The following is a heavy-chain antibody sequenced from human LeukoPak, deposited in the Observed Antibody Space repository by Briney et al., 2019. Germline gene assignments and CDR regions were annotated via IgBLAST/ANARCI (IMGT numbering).Heavy chain of an antibody. CDR2: IYYSGST. CDR3: ARGRYDFWSGYHTHFDY. J-gene: IGHJ4*02. Sequence: PSETLSLTCTVSGGSISSYYWSWIRQPPGKGLEWIGYIYYSGSTNYNPSLKSRVTISVDTSKNQFSLKLSSVTAADTAVYYCARGRYDFWSGYHTHFDYWGQGTLVTVSS. V-gene: IGHV4-59*12. CDR1: GGSISSYY. D-gene: IGHD3-3*01.